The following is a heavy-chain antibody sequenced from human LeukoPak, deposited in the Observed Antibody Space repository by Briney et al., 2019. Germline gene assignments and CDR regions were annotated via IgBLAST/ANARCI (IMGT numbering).Heavy chain of an antibody. CDR2: ISGSGGST. Sequence: ETLSLTCAVYGGSFSGNYWSWIRQAPGKGLEWVSAISGSGGSTYYADPVKGRFTISRDNSKNTLYLQTNSLRAEDTAVYYCAKGGYYDSSGHLGYWGQGTLVTVSS. V-gene: IGHV3-23*01. CDR1: GGSFSGNY. D-gene: IGHD3-22*01. CDR3: AKGGYYDSSGHLGY. J-gene: IGHJ4*02.